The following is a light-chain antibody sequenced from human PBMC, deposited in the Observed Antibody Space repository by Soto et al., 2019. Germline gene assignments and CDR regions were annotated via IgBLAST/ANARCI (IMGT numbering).Light chain of an antibody. CDR1: SVNIGNNY. J-gene: IGLJ1*01. CDR2: ENN. V-gene: IGLV1-51*02. CDR3: GTWDNSLNSYV. Sequence: QSVLTQPPSVSAAPGQKVTISCSGSSVNIGNNYVSWFQLRPGTAPKLLIYENNKRPSGIPDRFSGSKSGTSATLGITGLQTGDDADYYCGTWDNSLNSYVFGAGTKVTVL.